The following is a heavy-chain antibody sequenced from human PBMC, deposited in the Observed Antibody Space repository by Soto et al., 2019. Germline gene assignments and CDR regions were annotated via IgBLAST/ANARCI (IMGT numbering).Heavy chain of an antibody. D-gene: IGHD2-21*01. Sequence: SETLSLTCAVSGGSISSGGYSWSWIRQPPGKGLEWIGYIHHSGSTYYSPSLRGRATISVDKSNNQFSLRLRSVTAADTAVYYCATLPPRIVVSLLPIPTWGRGILVTVSS. V-gene: IGHV4-30-2*01. CDR3: ATLPPRIVVSLLPIPT. J-gene: IGHJ5*02. CDR1: GGSISSGGYS. CDR2: IHHSGST.